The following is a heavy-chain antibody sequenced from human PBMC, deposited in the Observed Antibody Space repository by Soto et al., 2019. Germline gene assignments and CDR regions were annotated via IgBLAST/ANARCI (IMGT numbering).Heavy chain of an antibody. V-gene: IGHV2-5*01. CDR2: IYWNDDK. Sequence: SGPTLVNPTHTLTLTCTFSGFSLSTSGVGVGWIRQPPGKALDWLALIYWNDDKRYSPSLKSRLTITKDTSKNQVVLTMTNMDPVETAKYWGGQGGGRGAAPSYDFWSGQPKYDAFDILGQGTMVTV. J-gene: IGHJ3*02. CDR3: GQGGGRGAAPSYDFWSGQPKYDAFDI. CDR1: GFSLSTSGVG. D-gene: IGHD3-3*01.